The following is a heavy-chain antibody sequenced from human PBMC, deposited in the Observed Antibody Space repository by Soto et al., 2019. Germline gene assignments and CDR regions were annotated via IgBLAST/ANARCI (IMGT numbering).Heavy chain of an antibody. J-gene: IGHJ4*02. D-gene: IGHD6-19*01. CDR2: IYYSGST. Sequence: SXTLSLTCTVSGGSISSHYWSWIRQPPGKGLEWIGYIYYSGSTNYNPSVKGRFTISRDSSKNTVSLEMTSLRAEDTAVYYCAKGGRQWLVTSDFNYWGQGALVTVSS. CDR3: AKGGRQWLVTSDFNY. CDR1: GGSISSHY. V-gene: IGHV4-59*11.